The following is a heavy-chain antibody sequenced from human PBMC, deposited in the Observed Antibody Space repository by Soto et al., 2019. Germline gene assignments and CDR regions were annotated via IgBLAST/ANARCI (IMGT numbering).Heavy chain of an antibody. V-gene: IGHV3-30-3*01. CDR2: ISYDGSNK. Sequence: QVQLVESGGGVVQPGRSLRLSCAASGFTFSSYALHWVRQAPGKGLDWVAVISYDGSNKYYADSVKGRFTISNDNSKNTLYLQMNSLRAEDTAVYYCAREGVTYSGSYYNAFDIWGQGTMVTVSS. CDR3: AREGVTYSGSYYNAFDI. CDR1: GFTFSSYA. D-gene: IGHD1-26*01. J-gene: IGHJ3*02.